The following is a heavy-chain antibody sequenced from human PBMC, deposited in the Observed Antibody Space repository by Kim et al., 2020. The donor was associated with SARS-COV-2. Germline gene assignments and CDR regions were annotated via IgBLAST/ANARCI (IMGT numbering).Heavy chain of an antibody. V-gene: IGHV3-23*01. CDR3: ARYYDILTGYPYYFDY. Sequence: VKGRFTISRDNSKNTLYLQMNSLRAEDTAVYYCARYYDILTGYPYYFDYWGQGTLVTVSS. J-gene: IGHJ4*02. D-gene: IGHD3-9*01.